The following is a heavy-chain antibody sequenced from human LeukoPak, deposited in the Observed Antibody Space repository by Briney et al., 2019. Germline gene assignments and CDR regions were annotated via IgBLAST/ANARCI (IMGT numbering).Heavy chain of an antibody. CDR3: ARVSSSWARAFDI. V-gene: IGHV3-21*01. CDR2: ISSSSSYI. Sequence: GGSLRLSCAASGFTFSSYSMNWVRQAPGKGLEWVSSISSSSSYIYYADSVKGRFTISRDNAKNSLYLQMNSLRAEDTAVYYCARVSSSWARAFDIRGQGTMVTVSS. J-gene: IGHJ3*02. D-gene: IGHD6-13*01. CDR1: GFTFSSYS.